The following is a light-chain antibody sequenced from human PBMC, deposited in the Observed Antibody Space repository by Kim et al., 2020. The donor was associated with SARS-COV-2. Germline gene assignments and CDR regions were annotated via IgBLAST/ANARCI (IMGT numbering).Light chain of an antibody. J-gene: IGKJ2*01. CDR1: RSVLYSSNNKNY. CDR3: QQYFSVPYT. V-gene: IGKV4-1*01. Sequence: RATISCKSSRSVLYSSNNKNYCAWYRQKPGQPPKLLIYWASARESGVPDRFSGSGSGTDFTLSISSLQAEDVAVYYCQQYFSVPYTFGQGTKLEI. CDR2: WAS.